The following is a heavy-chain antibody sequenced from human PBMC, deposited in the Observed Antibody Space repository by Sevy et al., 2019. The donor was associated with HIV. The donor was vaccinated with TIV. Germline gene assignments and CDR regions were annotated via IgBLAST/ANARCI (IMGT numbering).Heavy chain of an antibody. V-gene: IGHV3-23*01. Sequence: GGSLRLSCAASGFTFSSYAMSWVRQAPGKGLEWVSAISGSGGSTYYADSVKGRFTISRDNPKNTLFLQMNSLRAEDTAVYYCAKDRSHIIMIRGVVIFDYWGQGTLVTVSS. CDR1: GFTFSSYA. D-gene: IGHD3-10*01. CDR3: AKDRSHIIMIRGVVIFDY. CDR2: ISGSGGST. J-gene: IGHJ4*02.